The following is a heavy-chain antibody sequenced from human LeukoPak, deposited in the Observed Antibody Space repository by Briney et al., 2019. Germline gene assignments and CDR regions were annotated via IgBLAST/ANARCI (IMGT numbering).Heavy chain of an antibody. J-gene: IGHJ4*02. CDR1: GYTFTGYY. Sequence: ASVKVSCKASGYTFTGYYMHWVRQAPGQGLEWMGWINPNSGGTNYAQKFQGRVTMTRDTSISTAYMELSRLRSDDTAVYYCARDGGYYHDSSGYYSYWGQGTLVTVSS. D-gene: IGHD3-22*01. V-gene: IGHV1-2*02. CDR3: ARDGGYYHDSSGYYSY. CDR2: INPNSGGT.